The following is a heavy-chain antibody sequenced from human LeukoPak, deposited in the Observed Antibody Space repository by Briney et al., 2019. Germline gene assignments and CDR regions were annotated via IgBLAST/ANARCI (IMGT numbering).Heavy chain of an antibody. J-gene: IGHJ4*02. CDR2: VSYSGTT. CDR3: ASRLWGATPRFDY. CDR1: GVSMRTYY. Sequence: SETLSLTCTVSGVSMRTYYWSWIRRPPGKGLECIGYVSYSGTTDYNPSLKSRVTISVDTSKNQFSLKLSSVTAADTAVYYCASRLWGATPRFDYWGQGTLVTVSS. V-gene: IGHV4-59*12. D-gene: IGHD1-26*01.